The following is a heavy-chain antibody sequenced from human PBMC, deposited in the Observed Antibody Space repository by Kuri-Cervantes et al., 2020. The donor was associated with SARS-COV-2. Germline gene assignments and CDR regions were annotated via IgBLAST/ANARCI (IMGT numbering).Heavy chain of an antibody. Sequence: GESLKISCAASGFTFDDYTMHWVRQAPGKGLEWVSAISGSGGSTYYADPVKGRFTISRDNSKNTLYLQMNSLRAEDTAVYYCAKDRPGYSYGYGYAFDIWGQGTMVTVSS. CDR1: GFTFDDYT. V-gene: IGHV3-23*01. J-gene: IGHJ3*02. CDR2: ISGSGGST. D-gene: IGHD5-18*01. CDR3: AKDRPGYSYGYGYAFDI.